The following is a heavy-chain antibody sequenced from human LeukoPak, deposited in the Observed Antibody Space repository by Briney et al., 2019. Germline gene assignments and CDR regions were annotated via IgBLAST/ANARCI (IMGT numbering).Heavy chain of an antibody. CDR1: GFTFSSYG. Sequence: GGSLRLSCAASGFTFSSYGMHWVRQAPGKGLEWVAFIRYDGSNKYYADSVKGRFTISRDNSKNTLYLQMNSLRAEDTAVYHCAKRSGGDYDYFDYWGQGTLVTVSS. J-gene: IGHJ4*02. CDR2: IRYDGSNK. V-gene: IGHV3-30*02. CDR3: AKRSGGDYDYFDY. D-gene: IGHD4-17*01.